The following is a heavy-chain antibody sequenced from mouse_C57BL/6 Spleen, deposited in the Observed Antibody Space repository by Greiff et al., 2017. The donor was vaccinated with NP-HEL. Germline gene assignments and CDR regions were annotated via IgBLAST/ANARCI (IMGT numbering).Heavy chain of an antibody. CDR2: INPSNGGT. J-gene: IGHJ1*03. CDR3: ARWGYYGSSPYWYFEV. CDR1: GYTFTSYW. D-gene: IGHD1-1*01. V-gene: IGHV1-53*01. Sequence: QVQLQQPGTELVKPGASVKLSCKASGYTFTSYWMHWVKQRPGQGLEWIGNINPSNGGTNYNEKFKSKATLTVDKSSSTAYMQLSSLTSEDSAVYYCARWGYYGSSPYWYFEVWGTGTTVTVSS.